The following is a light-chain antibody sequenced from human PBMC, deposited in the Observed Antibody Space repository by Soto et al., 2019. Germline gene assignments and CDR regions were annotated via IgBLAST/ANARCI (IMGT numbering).Light chain of an antibody. CDR3: AAWDDSLNGPHVV. CDR1: SSNIGSNT. CDR2: SNN. Sequence: QSVLTQPPSASGTPWQRVTISCSGSSSNIGSNTVNWYQQLPGTAPKLLIYSNNQRPSGVPDRFSGSKSGTSASLAISGLQSEDEADYYCAAWDDSLNGPHVVFGGGTKLTVL. J-gene: IGLJ2*01. V-gene: IGLV1-44*01.